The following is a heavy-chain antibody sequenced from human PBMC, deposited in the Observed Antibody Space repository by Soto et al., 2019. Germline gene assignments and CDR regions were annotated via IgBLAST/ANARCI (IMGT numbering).Heavy chain of an antibody. CDR1: GYTFTSYG. D-gene: IGHD3-10*01. CDR2: INVYNGNT. Sequence: QVQLVQSGAEVKKPGASVKVSCKASGYTFTSYGISWVRQAPGQGLEWMGWINVYNGNTNYAQKLQGRVTMTTDTSTSPAYLDLRSLRCDDTDGYFCARDTSRGEYDYWGQGTLVTVSS. J-gene: IGHJ4*02. V-gene: IGHV1-18*01. CDR3: ARDTSRGEYDY.